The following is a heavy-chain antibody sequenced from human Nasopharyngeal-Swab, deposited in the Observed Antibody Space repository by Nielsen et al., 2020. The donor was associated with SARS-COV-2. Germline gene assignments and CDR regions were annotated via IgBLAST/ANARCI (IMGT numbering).Heavy chain of an antibody. V-gene: IGHV3-48*03. J-gene: IGHJ5*02. D-gene: IGHD2-2*01. Sequence: WIRQPPGKGLEWVSYISSSSTAIYCADSVKGRFTISRDNAKNSLYLQMNSLRAEDTAVYYCARGSCNSSSCYVLGWFDPWGQGTLVTVSS. CDR3: ARGSCNSSSCYVLGWFDP. CDR2: ISSSSTAI.